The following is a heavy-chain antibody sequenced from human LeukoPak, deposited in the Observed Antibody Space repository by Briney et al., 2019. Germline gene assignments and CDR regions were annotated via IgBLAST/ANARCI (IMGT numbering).Heavy chain of an antibody. J-gene: IGHJ6*03. V-gene: IGHV1-69*01. CDR1: GGTFSNYA. CDR2: IIIIFGTP. D-gene: IGHD1-26*01. Sequence: RSSVKVSCKASGGTFSNYAISWVRQAPGQGLEWMGGIIIIFGTPNYAQKFQGRVTITADESTSTAYMELSSLRPDDTAVYYCARDHIVGAGYYYYYYMDVWGKGTTVTVSS. CDR3: ARDHIVGAGYYYYYYMDV.